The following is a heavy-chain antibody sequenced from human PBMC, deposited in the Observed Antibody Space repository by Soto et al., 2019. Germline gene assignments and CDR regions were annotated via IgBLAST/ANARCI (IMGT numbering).Heavy chain of an antibody. CDR3: VRDGVGATTVDY. CDR1: GYTFTSYG. CDR2: ISTYIGNT. J-gene: IGHJ4*02. Sequence: QVQLVQSGIEVKKPGASVKVSCKASGYTFTSYGISWVRQAPGQGLEWMGWISTYIGNTNYAQNLQGRVTMTTDTSTSTVYMELWSLGSDDTAVYYCVRDGVGATTVDYWGRGTLVTVSS. D-gene: IGHD1-26*01. V-gene: IGHV1-18*01.